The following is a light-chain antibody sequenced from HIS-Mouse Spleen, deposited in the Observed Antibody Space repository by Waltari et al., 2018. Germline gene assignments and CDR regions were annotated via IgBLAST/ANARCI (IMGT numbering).Light chain of an antibody. CDR1: QSVSSY. J-gene: IGKJ4*01. V-gene: IGKV3-11*01. CDR3: QQRSIWPPLT. Sequence: EIVLTQSPATLSLSPGERATLSCRASQSVSSYLAWYQQKPGQAPRLLTYDASNRATGIPDRFSVSRSETDFTLTISSLEPEDFVVYYCQQRSIWPPLTFGGGTKVEIK. CDR2: DAS.